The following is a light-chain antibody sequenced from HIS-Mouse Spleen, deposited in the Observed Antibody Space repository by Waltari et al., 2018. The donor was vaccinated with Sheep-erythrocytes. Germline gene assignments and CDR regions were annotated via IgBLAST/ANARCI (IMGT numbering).Light chain of an antibody. CDR2: KAS. Sequence: DIQRTQSPSTLSASVGDRVTIPCRASQSISSWLAWYQQKPGKAPKLLIYKASSLESGVPSRFSGSGSGTEFTLTISSLQPDDFATYYCQQFGWTFGQGTKVEIK. J-gene: IGKJ1*01. CDR3: QQFGWT. CDR1: QSISSW. V-gene: IGKV1-5*03.